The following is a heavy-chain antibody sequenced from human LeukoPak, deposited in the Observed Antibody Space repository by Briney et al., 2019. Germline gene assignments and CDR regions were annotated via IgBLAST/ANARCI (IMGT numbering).Heavy chain of an antibody. Sequence: PGGSLRLSCAASGFTFSSYAMHWVRQAPGKGLEYVSAISSNGGSTYYANSVKGRFTISRDNAKNSLYLQMNSLRAEDTAVYYCARGQRYEYSSSSGITSFDYWGQGTLVTVSS. CDR1: GFTFSSYA. D-gene: IGHD6-6*01. CDR3: ARGQRYEYSSSSGITSFDY. CDR2: ISSNGGST. J-gene: IGHJ4*02. V-gene: IGHV3-64*01.